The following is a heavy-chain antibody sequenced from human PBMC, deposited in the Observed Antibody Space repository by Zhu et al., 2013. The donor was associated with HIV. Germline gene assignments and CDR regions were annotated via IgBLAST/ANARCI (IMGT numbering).Heavy chain of an antibody. CDR1: GYTFNTYH. CDR2: MNPNSGNT. CDR3: ARATGYDSGYFDY. J-gene: IGHJ4*02. Sequence: VQLVQSGAEVKKPGASVKVSCKASGYTFNTYHINWVRQATGQGLEWMGWMNPNSGNTGYAQKFQGRVTITRNTSISTAYMELSSLRSEDTAVYYCARATGYDSGYFDYWGQGTLVTVSS. D-gene: IGHD3-9*01. V-gene: IGHV1-8*01.